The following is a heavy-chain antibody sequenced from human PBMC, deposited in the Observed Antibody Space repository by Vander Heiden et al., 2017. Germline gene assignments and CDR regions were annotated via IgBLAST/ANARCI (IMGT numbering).Heavy chain of an antibody. J-gene: IGHJ4*02. CDR1: GFTFSNAW. CDR2: SKSKTDGGTT. V-gene: IGHV3-15*01. D-gene: IGHD4-17*01. CDR3: TTDHYGDYDRGKYYFDY. Sequence: EVQLVESGGCLVRPGGSLRPSCAASGFTFSNAWVRWVRQAPGKGLEWVGRSKSKTDGGTTDYAAPVKGRFTISRDDSKNTLYLQMNSLKTEDTAVYYCTTDHYGDYDRGKYYFDYWGQGTLVTVSS.